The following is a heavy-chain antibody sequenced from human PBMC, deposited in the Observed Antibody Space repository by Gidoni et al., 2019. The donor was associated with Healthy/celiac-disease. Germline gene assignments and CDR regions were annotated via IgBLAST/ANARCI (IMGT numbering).Heavy chain of an antibody. CDR2: IYYSGST. V-gene: IGHV4-61*01. CDR1: GGSVSSGSYY. J-gene: IGHJ2*01. CDR3: AREEADSPGFDL. D-gene: IGHD3-22*01. Sequence: QVQLQESGPGLVKPSETLSLTCTVSGGSVSSGSYYWSWIRQPPGKGLEWIGYIYYSGSTNYNPSLKSRVTISVDTSKNQFSLKLSSVTAADTAVYYCAREEADSPGFDLWGRGTLVTVSS.